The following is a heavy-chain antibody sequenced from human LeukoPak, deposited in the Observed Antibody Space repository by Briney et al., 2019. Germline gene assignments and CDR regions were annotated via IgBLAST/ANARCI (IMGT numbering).Heavy chain of an antibody. J-gene: IGHJ4*02. CDR2: ISAYNGNT. CDR1: GYTFTSYG. V-gene: IGHV1-18*04. Sequence: ASVKVSCKASGYTFTSYGISWVRQAPGQGLEWMGWISAYNGNTNYAQKLQGRVTMTTDTSTSTAYMELRSLGYDDTAVYYCAILSDILTGYYRDYRGQGTLVTVSS. D-gene: IGHD3-9*01. CDR3: AILSDILTGYYRDY.